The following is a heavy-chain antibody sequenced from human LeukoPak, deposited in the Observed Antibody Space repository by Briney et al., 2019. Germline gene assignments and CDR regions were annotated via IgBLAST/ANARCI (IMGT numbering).Heavy chain of an antibody. CDR3: ARLYSGSYYQDY. V-gene: IGHV4-39*01. Sequence: PSETLSLTCTVSGGSISSSSYYWGWIRQPPGKGLEWIESIYYNGSPYYNPSLKSRVTISVDTSKIQFCLKLSSVTAADTVVYYCARLYSGSYYQDYCGQGTLVTVSS. J-gene: IGHJ4*02. CDR2: IYYNGSP. CDR1: GGSISSSSYY. D-gene: IGHD1-26*01.